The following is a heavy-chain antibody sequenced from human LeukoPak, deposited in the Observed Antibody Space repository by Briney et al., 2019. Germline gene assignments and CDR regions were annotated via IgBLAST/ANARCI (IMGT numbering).Heavy chain of an antibody. CDR3: ARDQVCSGGSCYSGDAFDI. CDR1: GFTFSSYG. Sequence: PGGSLRLSCAASGFTFSSYGMSWIRQPPGKGLEWIGEINHSGSTNYNPSLKSRVTISVDTSKNQFSLKLSSVTAADTAVYYCARDQVCSGGSCYSGDAFDIWGQGTMVTVSS. CDR2: INHSGST. V-gene: IGHV4-34*01. D-gene: IGHD2-15*01. J-gene: IGHJ3*02.